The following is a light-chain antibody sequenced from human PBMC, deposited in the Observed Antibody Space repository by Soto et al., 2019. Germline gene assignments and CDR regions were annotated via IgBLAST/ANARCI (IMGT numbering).Light chain of an antibody. J-gene: IGLJ1*01. CDR1: SSDVGGYNY. CDR3: SSYTTSNTRQIV. Sequence: QSVRTQPASVSGSPGQSITISCTGTSSDVGGYNYVSWYQHHPGKAPKLIIYDVTNRPSGVSNPLSGSKSGNTASLTISGLQPEDEADYYCSSYTTSNTRQIVFGTGTKVTVL. CDR2: DVT. V-gene: IGLV2-14*03.